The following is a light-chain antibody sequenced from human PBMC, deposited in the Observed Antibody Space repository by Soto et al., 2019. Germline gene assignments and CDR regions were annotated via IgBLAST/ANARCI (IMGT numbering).Light chain of an antibody. Sequence: EIVLTQSPGTLSLSPGERVILSFRASQSVTSRNLSWYQQKPFQAPRLLIYAASSRATGIPDRFSGSGSGTDFTLTISRLEPEDFAVYYCQQYNTSPPTFGQGTKVDIK. CDR2: AAS. CDR1: QSVTSRN. V-gene: IGKV3-20*01. J-gene: IGKJ1*01. CDR3: QQYNTSPPT.